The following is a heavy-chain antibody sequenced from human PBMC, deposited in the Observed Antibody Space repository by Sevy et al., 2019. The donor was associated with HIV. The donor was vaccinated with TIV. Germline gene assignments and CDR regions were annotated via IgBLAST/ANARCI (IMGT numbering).Heavy chain of an antibody. CDR1: GDSVSSDNYY. CDR3: ARLSAGSRSDNFGY. Sequence: SETLSLTCTVSGDSVSSDNYYWSWIRQPPGKGLEWIGYMFYRGSTNYNPSLKSPVTISVDTSKNQFSLKLNSVTAADTAVYYCARLSAGSRSDNFGYWGQGTLVTVSS. V-gene: IGHV4-61*01. J-gene: IGHJ4*02. CDR2: MFYRGST. D-gene: IGHD2-2*01.